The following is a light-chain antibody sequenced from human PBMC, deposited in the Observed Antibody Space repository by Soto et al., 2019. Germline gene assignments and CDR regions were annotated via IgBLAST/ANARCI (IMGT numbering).Light chain of an antibody. J-gene: IGLJ2*01. CDR2: EVT. Sequence: QSALTQTPSASGSPGQSVTISCTGTSSDIGGYDHVSWYQQHPGKAPKVMIYEVTKRPSGVPDRFSGSKAGNTASLTVFGLQAEDEADYYCSSYTTSTSFILFGGGTKVTVL. V-gene: IGLV2-8*01. CDR3: SSYTTSTSFIL. CDR1: SSDIGGYDH.